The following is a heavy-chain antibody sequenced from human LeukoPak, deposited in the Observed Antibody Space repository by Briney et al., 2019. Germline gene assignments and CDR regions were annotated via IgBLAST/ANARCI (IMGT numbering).Heavy chain of an antibody. CDR2: IWYDGRNK. J-gene: IGHJ4*02. CDR1: GFTFSSYG. D-gene: IGHD1-26*01. Sequence: GGSLRLSCAASGFTFSSYGMHWVRQAPGKGLEWVAVIWYDGRNKYYADSVKGRFTISRDNSKNTLYLQMNSLRAEDTAVYYCASPSGSYYFFFDYWGQGTLVTVSS. CDR3: ASPSGSYYFFFDY. V-gene: IGHV3-33*01.